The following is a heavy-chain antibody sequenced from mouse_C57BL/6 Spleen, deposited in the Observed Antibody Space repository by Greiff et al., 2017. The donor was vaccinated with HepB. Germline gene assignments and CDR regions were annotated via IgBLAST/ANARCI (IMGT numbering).Heavy chain of an antibody. V-gene: IGHV1-82*01. CDR1: GYAFSSSW. CDR3: ARDYYGSSPSTMDY. Sequence: VQLKESGPELVKPGASVKISCKASGYAFSSSWMNWVKQRPGKGLEWIGRIYPGDGDTNYNGKFKGKATLTADKSSRTAYMQLSSLTSEDSAVYFCARDYYGSSPSTMDYWGQGTSVTVSS. CDR2: IYPGDGDT. D-gene: IGHD1-1*01. J-gene: IGHJ4*01.